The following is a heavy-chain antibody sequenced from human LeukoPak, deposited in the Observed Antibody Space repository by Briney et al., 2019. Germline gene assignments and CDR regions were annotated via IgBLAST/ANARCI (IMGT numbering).Heavy chain of an antibody. J-gene: IGHJ4*02. CDR1: GFTFRRYA. D-gene: IGHD6-19*01. CDR3: AKDRRYSSGWYYFDY. Sequence: PGGSLRLSCAASGFTFRRYAMRWVRQAQGKGGEWVADMSGRGGRKYYADSVKGGLTICREKEKKTVYVDMNRLRGGDTAVYYCAKDRRYSSGWYYFDYWGQGTLVTVSS. CDR2: MSGRGGRK. V-gene: IGHV3-23*01.